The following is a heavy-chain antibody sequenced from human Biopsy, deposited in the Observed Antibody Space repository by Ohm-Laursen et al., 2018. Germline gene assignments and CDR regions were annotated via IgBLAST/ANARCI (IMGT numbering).Heavy chain of an antibody. D-gene: IGHD3-22*01. Sequence: SDTLSLTCYVSGGDINNYYWSWIRQPAGKGLEWIGRIYPGGSTNYNPSLKSRVTMSVDTSKKQLSLRLRSVTAADTAMYYCASVVLGPTNDAFDLWGRGTRVTVSS. CDR2: IYPGGST. CDR1: GGDINNYY. J-gene: IGHJ2*01. CDR3: ASVVLGPTNDAFDL. V-gene: IGHV4-4*07.